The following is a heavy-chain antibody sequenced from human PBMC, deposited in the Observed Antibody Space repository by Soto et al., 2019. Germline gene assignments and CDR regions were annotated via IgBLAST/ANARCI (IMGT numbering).Heavy chain of an antibody. CDR3: ATVLIAARLHYNGMDV. CDR2: ISAYNGNT. CDR1: GYTFTSYG. D-gene: IGHD6-6*01. V-gene: IGHV1-18*01. J-gene: IGHJ6*02. Sequence: ASVKVSCKASGYTFTSYGISWVRQAPGQGLEWMGWISAYNGNTNYAQKLQGRVTMTTDTSTSTAYMELRSLRSDDTAVYYCATVLIAARLHYNGMDVWGQGTTVTVSS.